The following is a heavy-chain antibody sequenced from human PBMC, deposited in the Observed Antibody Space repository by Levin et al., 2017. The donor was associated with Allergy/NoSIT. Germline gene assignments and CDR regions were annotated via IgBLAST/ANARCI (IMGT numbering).Heavy chain of an antibody. D-gene: IGHD6-25*01. V-gene: IGHV3-64*01. CDR2: ISSDGDVT. CDR3: ARGIPANYYYYYYYMDV. Sequence: GGSLRLSCVASGFTFSSYTIHWVRQAPGKGLEYVSAISSDGDVTFYANSVKGRFTVSRDNSKNTVYLQMGSLRPEDMAVFYCARGIPANYYYYYYYMDVWGKGTTVTVSS. CDR1: GFTFSSYT. J-gene: IGHJ6*03.